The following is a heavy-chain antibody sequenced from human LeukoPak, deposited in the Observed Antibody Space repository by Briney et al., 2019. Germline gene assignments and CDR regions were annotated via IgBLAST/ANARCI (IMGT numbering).Heavy chain of an antibody. CDR1: GGSISSYC. CDR2: IFTSGRT. CDR3: GSSHDVKTAPYDL. J-gene: IGHJ5*02. V-gene: IGHV4-4*09. Sequence: SETLSLTCTVSGGSISSYCWSWVRQSPGKGLEWIGYIFTSGRTDYNPSLKSRVTMSVDTSKIQLSMELRFLTAADTAVYYWGSSHDVKTAPYDLWGQGTLVTVSS. D-gene: IGHD2-21*01.